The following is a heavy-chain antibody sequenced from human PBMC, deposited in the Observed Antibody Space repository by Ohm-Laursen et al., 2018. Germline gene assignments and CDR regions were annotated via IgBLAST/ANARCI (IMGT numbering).Heavy chain of an antibody. CDR3: AKVEGYAGAH. CDR1: GFTFSSYA. D-gene: IGHD3-16*01. V-gene: IGHV3-9*01. Sequence: SLRLSCTASGFTFSSYAMNWVRQAPGKGLEWVSGISWNNGYIGYADSVKGRFTISRDNAKNSLYLQMNSLRAEDTALYYCAKVEGYAGAHWGQGTLVTVSS. J-gene: IGHJ4*02. CDR2: ISWNNGYI.